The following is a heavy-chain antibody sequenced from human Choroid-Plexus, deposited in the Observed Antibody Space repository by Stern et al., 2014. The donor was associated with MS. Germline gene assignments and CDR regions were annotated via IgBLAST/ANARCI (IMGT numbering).Heavy chain of an antibody. D-gene: IGHD2-15*01. CDR3: AKDRQWSTSFFDY. CDR2: ISYDGSDK. CDR1: GFTFSNFG. J-gene: IGHJ4*02. Sequence: VQLVESGGGVAQPGRPLILSCAASGFTFSNFGMHWVRQAPGKGLEWVALISYDGSDKYYADSVKGRFTIFRDNSKNPLYMHMNSLRAEDTAVYYCAKDRQWSTSFFDYWGQGSLVTVSS. V-gene: IGHV3-30*18.